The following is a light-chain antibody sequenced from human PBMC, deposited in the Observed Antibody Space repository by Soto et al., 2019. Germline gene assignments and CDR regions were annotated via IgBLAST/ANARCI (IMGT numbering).Light chain of an antibody. CDR3: QQRHRWPIT. J-gene: IGKJ5*01. V-gene: IGKV3-11*01. CDR1: QSVSSN. Sequence: EIGLTQYPGTLSLSPGERATLSCRASQSVSSNLAWYQQKPGQAPRLLLYGASTRATGIPARFSGSGSGTEFTLTISSLEPEDSAVYYCQQRHRWPITFGQGTRLAI. CDR2: GAS.